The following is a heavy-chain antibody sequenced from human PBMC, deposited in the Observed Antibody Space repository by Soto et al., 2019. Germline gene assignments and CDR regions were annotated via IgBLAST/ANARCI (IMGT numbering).Heavy chain of an antibody. D-gene: IGHD1-7*01. V-gene: IGHV1-69*01. J-gene: IGHJ6*04. CDR3: ARYRTGTTCAGMYV. CDR1: GGTFSSYA. CDR2: IIPIFGTA. Sequence: QVQLVQSVAEVKNPGSSVKVSCKASGGTFSSYAISWVRQAPGQGLEWMGVIIPIFGTANYAQKFQGIVTITADESTSPADMALSSLRSEDTAVDYGARYRTGTTCAGMYVWGEGTTVTVSS.